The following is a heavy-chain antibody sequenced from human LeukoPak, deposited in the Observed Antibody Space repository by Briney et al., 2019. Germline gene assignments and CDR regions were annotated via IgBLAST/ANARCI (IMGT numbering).Heavy chain of an antibody. J-gene: IGHJ4*02. D-gene: IGHD2-2*01. CDR1: GFTFSSYW. Sequence: GESLRLSCAAAGFTFSSYWMSWVRQAPGKGLEWVANIKQDGSEKYYVDSVKGRFTISRDNAKNSLYLQMNSLRAEDTAVYYCARKCSSSRYSHNDYWGQGTLVTVSS. CDR3: ARKCSSSRYSHNDY. CDR2: IKQDGSEK. V-gene: IGHV3-7*01.